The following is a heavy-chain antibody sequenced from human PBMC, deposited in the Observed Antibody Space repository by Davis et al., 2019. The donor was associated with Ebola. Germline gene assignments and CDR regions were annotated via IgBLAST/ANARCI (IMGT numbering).Heavy chain of an antibody. CDR3: VSLLH. Sequence: GESLKISCAVSGVTFRNYVMSWVRQAPGKGLEWVSSISSSGGNSFYMDSVKGRFTISRDNAKNSLYLEMSGLRAEDTALYYCVSLLHWGQGARVTVSS. CDR2: ISSSGGNS. CDR1: GVTFRNYV. J-gene: IGHJ4*02. V-gene: IGHV3-23*01.